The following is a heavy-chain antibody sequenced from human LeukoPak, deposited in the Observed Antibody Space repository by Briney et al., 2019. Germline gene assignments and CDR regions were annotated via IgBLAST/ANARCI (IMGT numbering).Heavy chain of an antibody. CDR1: GFTVSTNY. Sequence: PGGSLRLSCAASGFTVSTNYMSWVRQAPGKGLDWVSVIYSGGSTYYADSVKGRFTISRDNSRNTLYLQMNSLRADDTAVYYCARDSPYYYGSGLWGQGTMVTVSS. CDR2: IYSGGST. J-gene: IGHJ3*01. D-gene: IGHD3-10*01. CDR3: ARDSPYYYGSGL. V-gene: IGHV3-53*01.